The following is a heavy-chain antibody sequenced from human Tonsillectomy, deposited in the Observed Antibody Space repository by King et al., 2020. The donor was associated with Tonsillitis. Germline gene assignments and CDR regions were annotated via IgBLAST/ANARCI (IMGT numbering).Heavy chain of an antibody. CDR1: GFTFSSYG. V-gene: IGHV3-30*18. D-gene: IGHD6-19*01. CDR2: ISYDGSNK. CDR3: AKDARGWLVYYFDY. J-gene: IGHJ4*02. Sequence: QEQLVQSGGGVVQPGGSLRLSCAASGFTFSSYGMHWVRQAPGKGLEWVAVISYDGSNKYYADSVKGRFTISRDNSKNTLYLQMNSLRAEDTAVYYCAKDARGWLVYYFDYWGQGTLVTVSS.